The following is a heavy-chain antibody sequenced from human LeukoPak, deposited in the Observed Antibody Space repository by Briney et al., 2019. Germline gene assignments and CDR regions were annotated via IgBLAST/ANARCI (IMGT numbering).Heavy chain of an antibody. Sequence: GASVKVSCKASGYTFTGYYMHWVRQAPGQGLEWMGRINPNSGGTNYAQKFQGRVTMTRDTSISTAYMELSRLRSDDTAVYYCARWQWYYHSSGCYGGDYWGQGTLVTVSS. CDR3: ARWQWYYHSSGCYGGDY. CDR1: GYTFTGYY. D-gene: IGHD3-22*01. V-gene: IGHV1-2*06. CDR2: INPNSGGT. J-gene: IGHJ4*02.